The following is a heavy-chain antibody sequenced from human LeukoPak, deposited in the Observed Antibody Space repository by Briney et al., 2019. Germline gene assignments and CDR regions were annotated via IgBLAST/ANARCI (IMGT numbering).Heavy chain of an antibody. J-gene: IGHJ5*02. Sequence: GEALKISFKGSGYGFTSYWIGWGRPMPGKGLGWMGIIYPGDSDTRYSPSFQGQVTISADKSISTAYLQWSSLKASDTAMYYCGRHGYYGRFDPWGQGTLVTVSS. CDR2: IYPGDSDT. D-gene: IGHD3-10*01. CDR3: GRHGYYGRFDP. CDR1: GYGFTSYW. V-gene: IGHV5-51*01.